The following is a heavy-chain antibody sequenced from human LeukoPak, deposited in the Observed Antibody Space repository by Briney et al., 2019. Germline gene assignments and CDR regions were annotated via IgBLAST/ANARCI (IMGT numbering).Heavy chain of an antibody. D-gene: IGHD3-9*01. J-gene: IGHJ4*02. V-gene: IGHV4-39*07. Sequence: SETLSLTCTVSGGSISSSSYYWGWIRQPPGKGLEWIGSIYYSGSTYYNPSLKSRVTISVDTSKNQFSLKLSSVTAADTAVYYCRILTGYYGAGDRDYWGQGTLVTVSS. CDR2: IYYSGST. CDR1: GGSISSSSYY. CDR3: RILTGYYGAGDRDY.